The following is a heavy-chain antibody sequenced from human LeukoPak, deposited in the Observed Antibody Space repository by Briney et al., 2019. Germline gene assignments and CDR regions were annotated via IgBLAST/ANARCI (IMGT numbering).Heavy chain of an antibody. J-gene: IGHJ5*02. Sequence: SETLSLTCAVSGGSISSGGYSWSWIRQPPEKGLEWIGYIYYSGSTYYNPSLKSRVTISVDTSKNQFSLKLSSVTAADTAVYYCARSSNWNDVWFDPWGQGTLVTVSS. V-gene: IGHV4-30-4*07. CDR2: IYYSGST. CDR3: ARSSNWNDVWFDP. D-gene: IGHD1-20*01. CDR1: GGSISSGGYS.